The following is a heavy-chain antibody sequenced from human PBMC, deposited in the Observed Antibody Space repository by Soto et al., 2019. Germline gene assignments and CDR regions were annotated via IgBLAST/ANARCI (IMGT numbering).Heavy chain of an antibody. V-gene: IGHV3-66*01. J-gene: IGHJ4*02. Sequence: PGGSLRLSCAASGFTFSTFDMSWVRQPPGKGLEWVSVIYSGGSAYYADSVKGRYTISRDNSKNTLYLQMNSLRAEDTAVYYCARDIGSWLDYWGQGTLVTVSS. D-gene: IGHD6-13*01. CDR2: IYSGGSA. CDR1: GFTFSTFD. CDR3: ARDIGSWLDY.